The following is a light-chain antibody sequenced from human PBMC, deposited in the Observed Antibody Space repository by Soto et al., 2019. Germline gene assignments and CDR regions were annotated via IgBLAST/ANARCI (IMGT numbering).Light chain of an antibody. CDR2: GNS. V-gene: IGLV1-40*01. J-gene: IGLJ2*01. CDR1: SSNIGAGYD. Sequence: QSVLTRPTSVSGAPGQRVTISCTGSSSNIGAGYDVHWYQQLPGTAPKLLIYGNSNRPSGVPDRFSGSKSGTSASLAITGLQAEDEADYYCQSYDSSLSVVFGGGTKVTVL. CDR3: QSYDSSLSVV.